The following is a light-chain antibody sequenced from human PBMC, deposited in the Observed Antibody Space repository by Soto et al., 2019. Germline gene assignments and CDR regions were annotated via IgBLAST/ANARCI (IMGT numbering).Light chain of an antibody. J-gene: IGLJ2*01. CDR3: QSYDSSLSGFVV. CDR2: GNS. V-gene: IGLV1-40*01. CDR1: SSKIGAGYD. Sequence: QSVLTQPPSVSGAPGQRVTISCTGRSSKIGAGYDVHWYQQLPGTAPKLLIYGNSNRPSGVPDRFSGSKSGTSASLAITGLQAEDEADYYCQSYDSSLSGFVVFGGGTQLTVL.